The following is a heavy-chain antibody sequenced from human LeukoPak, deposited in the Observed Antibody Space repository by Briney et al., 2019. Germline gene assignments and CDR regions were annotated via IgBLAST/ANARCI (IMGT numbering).Heavy chain of an antibody. J-gene: IGHJ3*02. D-gene: IGHD2-21*02. Sequence: GGSLRLSCAASGFTVGDYYMSWVRQAPGKGLEWVLVIYSDSRTYYADSVRGRFTISRDNSNNTLHLQMNSLRGEDTAVYYCARCGSDYDGGAFDIWGQGTMVTVSS. CDR3: ARCGSDYDGGAFDI. V-gene: IGHV3-53*01. CDR2: IYSDSRT. CDR1: GFTVGDYY.